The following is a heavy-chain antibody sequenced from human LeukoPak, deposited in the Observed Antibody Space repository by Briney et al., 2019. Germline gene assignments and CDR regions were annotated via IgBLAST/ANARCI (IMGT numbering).Heavy chain of an antibody. Sequence: GGSLRLSCAASGFTFSNYAMHWVRQAPGKGLEWVAVISYDGGNKYYADSLKGRFTISRDNSKNTLYLQMNSLRAEDTAVYYCARGPLAAAKSGLDVWGQGTTVTVSS. D-gene: IGHD6-13*01. CDR1: GFTFSNYA. CDR2: ISYDGGNK. CDR3: ARGPLAAAKSGLDV. J-gene: IGHJ6*02. V-gene: IGHV3-30-3*01.